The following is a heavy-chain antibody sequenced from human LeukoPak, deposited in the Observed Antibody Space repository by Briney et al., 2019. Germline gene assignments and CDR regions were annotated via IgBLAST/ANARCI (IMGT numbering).Heavy chain of an antibody. Sequence: PGGSLRLSCAASGFTFSNYWMHWVRQAPGKGLVWVSRINSDGSSTSYADSVKGRFTISRDNAKNTLYLQMNSLRAEDTAVYYCAKGRYSGSYRGYYFDYWGQGTLVTVSS. CDR1: GFTFSNYW. CDR2: INSDGSST. J-gene: IGHJ4*02. CDR3: AKGRYSGSYRGYYFDY. V-gene: IGHV3-74*01. D-gene: IGHD1-26*01.